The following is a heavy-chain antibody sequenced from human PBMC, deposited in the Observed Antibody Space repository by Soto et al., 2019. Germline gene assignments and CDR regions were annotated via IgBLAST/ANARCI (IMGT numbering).Heavy chain of an antibody. CDR3: SGCSGGACHKNYGMDV. CDR1: GFTFSSCT. D-gene: IGHD2-15*01. CDR2: ISPSSGHI. Sequence: EVHLVESGGGLVKPGGSLRLSCAVSGFTFSSCTMNWVRQAPGKGLEWVSSISPSSGHIYYADSVKGRFTISRDNAKNSLFLQMNGLRGEYTAVYYCSGCSGGACHKNYGMDVWGQGTTVTVSS. J-gene: IGHJ6*02. V-gene: IGHV3-21*06.